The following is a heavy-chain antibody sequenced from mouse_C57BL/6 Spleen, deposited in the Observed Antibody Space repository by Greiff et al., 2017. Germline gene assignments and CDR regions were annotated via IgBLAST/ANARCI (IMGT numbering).Heavy chain of an antibody. CDR3: ARDSSGYVGTTYYFDY. CDR2: IYPGDGDT. V-gene: IGHV1-80*01. CDR1: GYAFSSYW. Sequence: QVQLKESGAELVKPGASVKISCKASGYAFSSYWMNWVKQRPGKGLEWIGQIYPGDGDTNYNGKFKGKATLTADKSSSTAYMQLSSLTSEDSAVYFCARDSSGYVGTTYYFDYWGQGTTLTVSS. D-gene: IGHD3-2*02. J-gene: IGHJ2*01.